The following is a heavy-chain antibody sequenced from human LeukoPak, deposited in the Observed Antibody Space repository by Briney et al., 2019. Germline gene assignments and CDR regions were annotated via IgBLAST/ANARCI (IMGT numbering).Heavy chain of an antibody. CDR3: ARQRGYHYDSTTNRFSDL. J-gene: IGHJ5*02. D-gene: IGHD3-22*01. CDR1: GGSISSSSYY. V-gene: IGHV4-39*01. CDR2: IYYSGIT. Sequence: SETLSLTCTVSGGSISSSSYYWGWIRQPPGKGLDWIGIIYYSGITYYNPSLKSRVTISVDTSKNQFSLKLYSVTAADTAVYYCARQRGYHYDSTTNRFSDLWGQGTRVTVSS.